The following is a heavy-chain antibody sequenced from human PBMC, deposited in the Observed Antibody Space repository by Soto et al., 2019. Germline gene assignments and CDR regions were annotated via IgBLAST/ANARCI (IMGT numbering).Heavy chain of an antibody. CDR3: AKDSPRARPEYQWFDP. Sequence: GGSLRLSCAASGFTFSSYGMHWVRQAPGKGLEWVAVISYDGSNKYYADSVKGRFTISRDNSKNTLYLQMNSLRAEDTAVYYCAKDSPRARPEYQWFDPWGQGTLVTVSS. V-gene: IGHV3-30*18. D-gene: IGHD6-6*01. CDR1: GFTFSSYG. J-gene: IGHJ5*02. CDR2: ISYDGSNK.